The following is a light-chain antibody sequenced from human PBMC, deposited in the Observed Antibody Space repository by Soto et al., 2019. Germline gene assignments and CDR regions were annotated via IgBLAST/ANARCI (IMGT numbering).Light chain of an antibody. J-gene: IGKJ1*01. CDR3: QQYYSYPWT. V-gene: IGKV1-8*01. CDR2: AAS. Sequence: AIRMTQSPSSLSASTGDSVTITGRASQGISSYLAWYQQKPGKAPKLLIYAASTLQSGVPSRFSGSGSGTDYTLTISCLQSEDFATYYCQQYYSYPWTVGQGTKVDIK. CDR1: QGISSY.